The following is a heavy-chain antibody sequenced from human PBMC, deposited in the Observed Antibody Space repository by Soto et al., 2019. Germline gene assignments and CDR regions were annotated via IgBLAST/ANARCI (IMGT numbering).Heavy chain of an antibody. V-gene: IGHV3-20*04. D-gene: IGHD3-10*01. Sequence: GGSHRLSCAASGLPCVDYGMSWVRQATGKGLEWVSGINWNGGSTGYADSVKGRFTISRDNAKNSLYLQMNSLRAEDTALYYCARDPPYYYGSGSYWFDPWGQGTLVTVSS. CDR1: GLPCVDYG. J-gene: IGHJ5*02. CDR3: ARDPPYYYGSGSYWFDP. CDR2: INWNGGST.